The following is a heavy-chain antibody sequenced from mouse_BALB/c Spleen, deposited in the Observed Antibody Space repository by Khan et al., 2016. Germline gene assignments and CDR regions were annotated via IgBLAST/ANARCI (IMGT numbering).Heavy chain of an antibody. CDR1: GFSITSDYA. CDR3: VRSLFYYAMDY. V-gene: IGHV3-2*02. Sequence: EVQLQESGPGLVKPSQSLSLTCTVTGFSITSDYAWNWIRQFPRNKLEWMGYISYSGTTRYTPSLKSRISITRDTSTNQFFLQLNSVTTEDTATXYCVRSLFYYAMDYWGQGTSVTVSS. CDR2: ISYSGTT. J-gene: IGHJ4*01.